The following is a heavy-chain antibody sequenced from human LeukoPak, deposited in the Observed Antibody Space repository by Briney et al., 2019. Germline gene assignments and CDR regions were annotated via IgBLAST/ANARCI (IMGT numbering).Heavy chain of an antibody. CDR1: GGTFSSYA. D-gene: IGHD2-15*01. V-gene: IGHV1-69*05. Sequence: SVKVSCKASGGTFSSYAISWVRQAPGQGLEWMGRIIPIFGTANYAQKFQGRVTITTDESTSTAYMELSSLRSEDTAVYYCASDLGYCSGGSCYIWGQGTLLNVSS. J-gene: IGHJ4*02. CDR3: ASDLGYCSGGSCYI. CDR2: IIPIFGTA.